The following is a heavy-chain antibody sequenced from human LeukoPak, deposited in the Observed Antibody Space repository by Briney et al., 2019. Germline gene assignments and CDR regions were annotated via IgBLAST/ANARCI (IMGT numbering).Heavy chain of an antibody. J-gene: IGHJ5*02. CDR3: GGAATGTVGWFDP. CDR1: GGSISSISYY. D-gene: IGHD6-13*01. Sequence: SETLSLTCTVSGGSISSISYYWGWIRQPPGKGLEWIGSIYYSGTTSYNPSLKSRVTISVDTSKNQFSLMLTSVTASDTAVYFCGGAATGTVGWFDPWGQGTLVTVSS. CDR2: IYYSGTT. V-gene: IGHV4-39*01.